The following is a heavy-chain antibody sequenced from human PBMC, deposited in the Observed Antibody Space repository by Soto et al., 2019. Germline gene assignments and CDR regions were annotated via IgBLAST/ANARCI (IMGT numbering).Heavy chain of an antibody. CDR1: GYTFTSYY. V-gene: IGHV1-46*01. CDR2: INPSGGST. Sequence: GASVKVSCKASGYTFTSYYMHWVRQAPGQGLEWMGIINPSGGSTSYAQKFQGRVTMTRDTSTSTVYMEMSSLRSEATAVYYCARSSDYVWGSYRPRYFDYWGQGTLVTVSS. CDR3: ARSSDYVWGSYRPRYFDY. D-gene: IGHD3-16*02. J-gene: IGHJ4*02.